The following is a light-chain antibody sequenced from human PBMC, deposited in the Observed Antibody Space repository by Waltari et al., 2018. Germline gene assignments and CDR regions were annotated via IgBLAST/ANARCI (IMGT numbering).Light chain of an antibody. CDR1: QSINTN. J-gene: IGKJ1*01. CDR3: QQSYITPWT. V-gene: IGKV1-39*01. CDR2: GAS. Sequence: DIQMTQSPSPLSASVGDRITITCRASQSINTNLNWYQQKLGKAPKLLIYGASSLHSGVPSRFSGSGSGTEFTLTIDNLQPEDFATYHCQQSYITPWTFGQGTKVEIK.